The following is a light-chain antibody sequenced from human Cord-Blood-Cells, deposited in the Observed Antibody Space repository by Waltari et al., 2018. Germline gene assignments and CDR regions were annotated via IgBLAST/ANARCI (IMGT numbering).Light chain of an antibody. V-gene: IGLV3-21*04. CDR3: QVWDSSSDHYV. CDR2: YDS. CDR1: NIGRKS. J-gene: IGLJ1*01. Sequence: SYVLTQPPSVSVAPGKTARITCGGNNIGRKSVHWYQQKPGQAPVLVIYYDSERPSGIPERFSGSNSGNTATLTISRVEAGDEADYYCQVWDSSSDHYVFGTGTKVTVL.